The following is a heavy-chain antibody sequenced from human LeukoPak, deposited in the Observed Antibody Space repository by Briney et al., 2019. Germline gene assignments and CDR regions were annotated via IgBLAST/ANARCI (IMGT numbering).Heavy chain of an antibody. CDR2: IYTSGST. D-gene: IGHD3-16*01. Sequence: PSETLSLTCTVSAGSIGSYYWSWIRQPPGKGLEWIGYIYTSGSTNYNPSLKSRVTISVDTSKNQFSLKLSSVTAADTAVYYCARHRSLYDHEDNWFDPWGQGTLVTVSS. CDR1: AGSIGSYY. CDR3: ARHRSLYDHEDNWFDP. J-gene: IGHJ5*02. V-gene: IGHV4-4*09.